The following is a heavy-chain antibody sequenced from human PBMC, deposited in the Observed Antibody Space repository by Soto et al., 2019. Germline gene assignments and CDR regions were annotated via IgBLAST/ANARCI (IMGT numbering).Heavy chain of an antibody. CDR2: IIPIFDTA. Sequence: QVQLVQSGAEVKKPGSSVKVSCKASGGIFTRYDIRWVRQAPGQGLEWMGAIIPIFDTANYAQKFQGRLTITADATTSSAYMELSSLSSEDTAIYYYAINEGRDVSNFDYWGQGTLVTVSS. D-gene: IGHD2-15*01. CDR1: GGIFTRYD. J-gene: IGHJ4*02. V-gene: IGHV1-69*01. CDR3: AINEGRDVSNFDY.